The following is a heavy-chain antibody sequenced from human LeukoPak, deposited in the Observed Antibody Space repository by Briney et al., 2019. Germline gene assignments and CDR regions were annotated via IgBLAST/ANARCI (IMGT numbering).Heavy chain of an antibody. V-gene: IGHV4-59*04. CDR3: XXXVXXXTTXTSISYYHYMDV. J-gene: IGHJ6*03. CDR1: GGSISSYY. CDR2: IYHSGST. D-gene: IGHD4-11*01. Sequence: ETLXLTCIVSGGSISSYYWSWIRQPPGKGLEWIGSIYHSGSTYYNPSLKSRVTISVDTSKNQFSLKLSSMTAADTGGYYCXXXVXXXTTXTSISYYHYMDVWGKGTTVTVSS.